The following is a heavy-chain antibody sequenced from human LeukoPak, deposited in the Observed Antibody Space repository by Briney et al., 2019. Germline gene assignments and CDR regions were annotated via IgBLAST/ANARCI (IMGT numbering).Heavy chain of an antibody. J-gene: IGHJ4*02. D-gene: IGHD4-17*01. V-gene: IGHV4-34*01. Sequence: SETLSLTCAVYGGSFSGYYWSWIRQPPGKGLEWIGEINHSGSTNYNPSLKSRVTISVDTSKNQFSLKLSSVTAADTAVYYCAKVGVYGDSYWGQGTLVTVSS. CDR1: GGSFSGYY. CDR2: INHSGST. CDR3: AKVGVYGDSY.